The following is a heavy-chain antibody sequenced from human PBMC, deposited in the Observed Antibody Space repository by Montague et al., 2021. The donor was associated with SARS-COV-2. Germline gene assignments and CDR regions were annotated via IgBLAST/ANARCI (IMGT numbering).Heavy chain of an antibody. CDR3: AREGAIQWFGEWGAFDY. CDR1: GDSIRSSNFY. J-gene: IGHJ4*02. D-gene: IGHD3-10*01. V-gene: IGHV4-39*02. CDR2: IYFSGTT. Sequence: SETLSLTCDVSGDSIRSSNFYWGWIRQSPGKGLEWIGSIYFSGTTYYNPSLQSRVTISVDTSKSQFSLRLTSVTAADTAVYYCAREGAIQWFGEWGAFDYWGQGTLVTVSS.